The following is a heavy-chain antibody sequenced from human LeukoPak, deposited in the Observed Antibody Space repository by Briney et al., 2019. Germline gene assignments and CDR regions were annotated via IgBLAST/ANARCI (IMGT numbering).Heavy chain of an antibody. D-gene: IGHD1-1*01. CDR1: GIILSSYR. CDR2: IRQDGSEK. J-gene: IGHJ3*02. Sequence: PGGSLRLSCAASGIILSSYRMSWVRQAPGKGLEWVANIRQDGSEKWYVDSVKGRFTISRDNAKNSLYLQMNSLRAEDTGVYYCTREWNSGAFDIWGQGTMVTVSS. V-gene: IGHV3-7*03. CDR3: TREWNSGAFDI.